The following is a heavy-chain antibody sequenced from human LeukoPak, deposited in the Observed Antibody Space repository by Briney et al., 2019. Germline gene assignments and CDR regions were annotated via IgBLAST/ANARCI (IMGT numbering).Heavy chain of an antibody. CDR3: ARDRWGSGSYSTLDY. Sequence: GGSLRLSCAASGFTFSSYAMHWVRQAPGKGLEWVAVISYDGSNKYYADSVKGRFTISGDNSKNTLYLQMNSLRAEDTAVYYCARDRWGSGSYSTLDYWGQGTLVTVSS. J-gene: IGHJ4*02. CDR1: GFTFSSYA. D-gene: IGHD1-26*01. V-gene: IGHV3-30-3*01. CDR2: ISYDGSNK.